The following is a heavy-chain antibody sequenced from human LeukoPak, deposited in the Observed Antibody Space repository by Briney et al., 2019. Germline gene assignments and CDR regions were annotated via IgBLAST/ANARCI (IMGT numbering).Heavy chain of an antibody. D-gene: IGHD2-2*03. V-gene: IGHV4-38-2*02. CDR3: AREMGYSGYADYFDY. J-gene: IGHJ4*02. CDR1: GYSISSGYY. Sequence: NPSESLSLTCTVSGYSISSGYYWGWIRQPPGKGLEWIGSIYHSGSTYYKPSLKSRVTISVDTSKKQLSLKLSSVTAADTAVYYCAREMGYSGYADYFDYWGQGSLVTVSS. CDR2: IYHSGST.